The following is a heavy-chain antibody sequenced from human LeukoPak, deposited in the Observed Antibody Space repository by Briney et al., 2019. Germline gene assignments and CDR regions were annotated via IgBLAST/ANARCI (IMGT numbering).Heavy chain of an antibody. D-gene: IGHD6-19*01. CDR3: ARPPRIHSSGWYGY. V-gene: IGHV4-34*01. J-gene: IGHJ4*02. CDR1: GGSFSGYY. CDR2: INHSGST. Sequence: SETLSLTCAVYGGSFSGYYWSWIRQPPGKGLEWIGEINHSGSTNYNPSLKSRVTISVDTSKNQFSLKLSSVTAADTAVYYCARPPRIHSSGWYGYWGQGTLVTVSS.